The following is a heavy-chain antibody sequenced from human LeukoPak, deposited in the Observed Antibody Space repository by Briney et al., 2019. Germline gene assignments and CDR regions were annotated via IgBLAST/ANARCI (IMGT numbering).Heavy chain of an antibody. V-gene: IGHV1-18*01. D-gene: IGHD5-18*01. CDR3: ARERAMAHALDY. CDR1: GYTFTSYG. Sequence: GASVKVSCKASGYTFTSYGISWVRQAPGQGLEWMGWISAYAQKFQGRVTMTTDTSTSTAYMELRSLRSEDTAVYYCARERAMAHALDYWGQGTLVTVSS. J-gene: IGHJ4*02. CDR2: ISAY.